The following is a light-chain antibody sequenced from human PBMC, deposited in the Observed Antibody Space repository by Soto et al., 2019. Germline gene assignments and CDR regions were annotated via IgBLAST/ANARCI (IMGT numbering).Light chain of an antibody. V-gene: IGKV3-15*01. Sequence: EVMMNHSPAAVCASTGERATLSCRASQSLSSNLAWYQQKPGQAPRLLIYGASTRATGVPARFSGSGSGTEFTLTISSLQPEDFATYYCQQYDSYPLTFGGVTMV. CDR3: QQYDSYPLT. CDR1: QSLSSN. J-gene: IGKJ4*01. CDR2: GAS.